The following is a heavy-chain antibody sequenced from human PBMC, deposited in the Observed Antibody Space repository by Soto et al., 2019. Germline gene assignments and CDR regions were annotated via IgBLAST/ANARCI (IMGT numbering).Heavy chain of an antibody. CDR2: IRSETYGGTP. CDR3: TRYYYASRGYYVY. CDR1: GFNFGNYA. Sequence: PGGSLRLSCTGSGFNFGNYAMSCVRQAPGKGPEWVGFIRSETYGGTPDYAAPLRGRFTISRDDSKSIAYLEINSLQTDDTAVYYCTRYYYASRGYYVYWGQGTMVTVSS. D-gene: IGHD3-22*01. V-gene: IGHV3-49*04. J-gene: IGHJ4*02.